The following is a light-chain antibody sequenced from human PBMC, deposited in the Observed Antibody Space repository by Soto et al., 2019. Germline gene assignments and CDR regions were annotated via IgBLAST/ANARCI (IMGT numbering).Light chain of an antibody. Sequence: DIQMTQSPSSLSASVGDRLTITCQASKDIANYLNWYQQKPGKAPKLLIYDALNLQTGVPSRFSGSGSGTDFTFSISSLQAEDIGTYYCQQYDSLPLTFGQGTRLEIK. CDR1: KDIANY. CDR3: QQYDSLPLT. J-gene: IGKJ5*01. CDR2: DAL. V-gene: IGKV1-33*01.